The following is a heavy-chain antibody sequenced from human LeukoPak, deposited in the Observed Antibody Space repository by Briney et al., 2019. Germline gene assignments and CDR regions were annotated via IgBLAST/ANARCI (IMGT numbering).Heavy chain of an antibody. D-gene: IGHD3-16*01. CDR3: ARGDVAYAESAY. CDR2: ISSSSSYI. Sequence: GGSLRLSCAASGFTFSSYSMNWVRQAPGKGLGWVSSISSSSSYIYYADSVKGRFTISRDNAKNSLYLQMSSLRAEDTAVYYCARGDVAYAESAYWGQGTLVTVSS. V-gene: IGHV3-21*01. CDR1: GFTFSSYS. J-gene: IGHJ4*02.